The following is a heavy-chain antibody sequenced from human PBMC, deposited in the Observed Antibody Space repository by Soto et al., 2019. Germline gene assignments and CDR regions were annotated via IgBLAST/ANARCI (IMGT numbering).Heavy chain of an antibody. Sequence: PSETLSLTCSVSDGSISSGSYYWGWIRQPPGKGLEWIGSIYYSGSTYYNPSLKSRVTISVDTSKNQFSLKLSSVTAADTAVYYCARSLTTVVTMDVWGQGTTVTVSS. V-gene: IGHV4-39*01. CDR3: ARSLTTVVTMDV. D-gene: IGHD4-17*01. CDR2: IYYSGST. J-gene: IGHJ6*02. CDR1: DGSISSGSYY.